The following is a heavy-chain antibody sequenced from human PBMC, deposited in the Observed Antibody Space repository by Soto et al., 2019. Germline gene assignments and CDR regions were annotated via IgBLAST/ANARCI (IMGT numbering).Heavy chain of an antibody. Sequence: GGSLRLSCAASGFTFSSYGMHWIRQAPGKGLEWVAVIWYDGSNKYYADSVKGRFTISRDNSKNTLYLQMNSLRAEDTAVYYCAKGQGIAARRADVAFDIWGQGTMVTVSS. CDR1: GFTFSSYG. V-gene: IGHV3-33*06. CDR3: AKGQGIAARRADVAFDI. J-gene: IGHJ3*02. D-gene: IGHD6-6*01. CDR2: IWYDGSNK.